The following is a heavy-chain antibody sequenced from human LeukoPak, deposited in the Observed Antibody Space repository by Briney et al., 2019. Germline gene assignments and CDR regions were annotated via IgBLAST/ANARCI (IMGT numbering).Heavy chain of an antibody. V-gene: IGHV4-61*02. CDR3: ARVRYGGNLGPAFDI. J-gene: IGHJ3*02. CDR2: IYTSGIT. D-gene: IGHD4-23*01. CDR1: GGSISSGSYY. Sequence: SETLSLXCTVSGGSISSGSYYWSWIRQPAGKGLEWIGRIYTSGITNYNPSLKSRVTISVDTSKNQFSLKLSSVTAADTAVCYCARVRYGGNLGPAFDIWGQGTMVTVSS.